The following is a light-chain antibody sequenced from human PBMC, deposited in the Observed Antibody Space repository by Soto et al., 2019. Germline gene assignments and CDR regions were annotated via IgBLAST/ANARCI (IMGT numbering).Light chain of an antibody. J-gene: IGLJ3*02. V-gene: IGLV1-44*01. CDR2: TTN. CDR3: AAWNDSLNGVV. CDR1: SSTIGSKT. Sequence: QSVLTQPPSASGTPGQRVTISCSGSSSTIGSKTLNWYQHLPGSAPKLLIYTTNQRPSGVPDRFSGSKSGTSASLAISGLQPEDEADYYWAAWNDSLNGVVFGGGTKLTVL.